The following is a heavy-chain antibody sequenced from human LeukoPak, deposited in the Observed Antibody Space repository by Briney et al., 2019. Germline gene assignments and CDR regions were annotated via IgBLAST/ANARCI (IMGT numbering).Heavy chain of an antibody. J-gene: IGHJ4*02. CDR1: SGSISSSSYH. CDR3: ARHGTGYYLVDY. CDR2: ISYSGSP. Sequence: PSETLSLTCTVSSGSISSSSYHWGWIRQPPGKGLEWIGSISYSGSPYYNPSLRSRLTISVDTSKNQFSLKLTSVTAADTAVYYCARHGTGYYLVDYWGQGPLVTVSS. D-gene: IGHD3-9*01. V-gene: IGHV4-39*01.